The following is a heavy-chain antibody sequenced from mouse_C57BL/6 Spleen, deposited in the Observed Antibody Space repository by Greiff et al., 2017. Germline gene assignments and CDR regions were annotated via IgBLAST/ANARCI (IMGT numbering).Heavy chain of an antibody. CDR2: INPSTGGT. CDR3: GGGLSRGYAMDY. CDR1: GYSFTGYY. J-gene: IGHJ4*01. V-gene: IGHV1-42*01. Sequence: EVHLVESGPELVKPGASVKISCKASGYSFTGYYMNWVKQSPEKSLEWIGEINPSTGGTTYNQKFKAKATLTVDKSSSTAYMQLKSLTSEDSAVYYCGGGLSRGYAMDYWGQGTSVTVSS. D-gene: IGHD3-1*01.